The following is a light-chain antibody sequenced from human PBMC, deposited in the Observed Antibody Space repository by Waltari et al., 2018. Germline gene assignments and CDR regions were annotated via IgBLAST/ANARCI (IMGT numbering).Light chain of an antibody. CDR1: QNINNY. CDR2: AAS. J-gene: IGKJ4*01. V-gene: IGKV1-39*01. CDR3: QQGYRTPLT. Sequence: DIQMNQSPSSLSASVGDIVTITCRASQNINNYLNWYQQRPGKAPKLLIYAASTLQSGAPSRFGGSGSGTDFTLTITSLQPEDFATYFCQQGYRTPLTFGGGTKVEIK.